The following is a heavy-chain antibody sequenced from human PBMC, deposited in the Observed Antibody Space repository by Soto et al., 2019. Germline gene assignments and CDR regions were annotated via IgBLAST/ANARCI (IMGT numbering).Heavy chain of an antibody. V-gene: IGHV1-69*08. CDR2: IIPILGIA. CDR1: GGTFSSYT. J-gene: IGHJ4*02. Sequence: QVQLVQSGAEVKKPGSSVKVSCKASGGTFSSYTISWVRQAPGQGLEWMGRIIPILGIANYAQKFQGRVTITADKSTSTAYMELSSLRSEDTAVYYCARDRPTTVVTTPLDYWGQGTLVTVSS. CDR3: ARDRPTTVVTTPLDY. D-gene: IGHD4-17*01.